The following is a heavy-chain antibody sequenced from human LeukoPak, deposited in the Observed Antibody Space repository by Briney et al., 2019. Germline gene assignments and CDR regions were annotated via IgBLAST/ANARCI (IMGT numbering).Heavy chain of an antibody. D-gene: IGHD5-12*01. Sequence: GGSLRLSCAASGFTFNNYEMNWVRQAPGKGLVWVSRINSDGSSTNYADSVKGRFTISRDNAKNTLSLQMNSLRAEETAVYYCAREGGYDPFEYWGQGTLVTVSS. V-gene: IGHV3-74*01. J-gene: IGHJ4*02. CDR3: AREGGYDPFEY. CDR1: GFTFNNYE. CDR2: INSDGSST.